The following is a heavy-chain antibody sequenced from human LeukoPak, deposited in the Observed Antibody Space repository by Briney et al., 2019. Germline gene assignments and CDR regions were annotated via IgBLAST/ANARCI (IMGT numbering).Heavy chain of an antibody. CDR2: INHSGST. CDR3: AREEHYYDSSGYHL. Sequence: SETLSLTCAVYGGSFSGYYWSWIRQPPGKGLEWIGEINHSGSTNYNPSFKSRVTISVDTSKNQFSLKLSSVTAADTAVYYCAREEHYYDSSGYHLWGQGTLVTVSS. CDR1: GGSFSGYY. D-gene: IGHD3-22*01. V-gene: IGHV4-34*01. J-gene: IGHJ4*02.